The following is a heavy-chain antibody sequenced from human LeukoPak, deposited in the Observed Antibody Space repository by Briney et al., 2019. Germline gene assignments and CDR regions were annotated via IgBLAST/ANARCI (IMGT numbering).Heavy chain of an antibody. J-gene: IGHJ4*02. Sequence: GGSLRLSCAVSGFTFSSYWMHWVRQDPGKGLEWVSVIYSGGSTYYADSVKGRFTISRDNSKNTLYLQMNSLRAEDTAVYYCARDPGGNWGYWGQGTLVTVSS. CDR1: GFTFSSYW. CDR2: IYSGGST. CDR3: ARDPGGNWGY. D-gene: IGHD7-27*01. V-gene: IGHV3-66*01.